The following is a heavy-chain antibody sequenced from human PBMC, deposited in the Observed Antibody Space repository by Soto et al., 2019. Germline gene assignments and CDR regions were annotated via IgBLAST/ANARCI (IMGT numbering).Heavy chain of an antibody. V-gene: IGHV1-69*13. CDR3: ARDLSKGGSGYYSVPNWFDP. J-gene: IGHJ5*02. D-gene: IGHD3-22*01. Sequence: ASVKVSCKASGGTFSSYAISWVRQAPGQGLEWMGGIIPTFGTANYAQKFQGRVTITADESTSTAYMELSSLRSEDTAVYYCARDLSKGGSGYYSVPNWFDPWGQGTLVTVSS. CDR1: GGTFSSYA. CDR2: IIPTFGTA.